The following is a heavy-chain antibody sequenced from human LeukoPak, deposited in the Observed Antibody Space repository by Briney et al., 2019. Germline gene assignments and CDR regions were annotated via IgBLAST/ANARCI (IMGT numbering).Heavy chain of an antibody. Sequence: GGSLRLSCAASGFTFSSYYMQWVRQAPGKGLVWVSRINGDGNSTTYADSVKGRFTISRDNAKNTLYMQMNSLRAEDTAAYYCARDREFDYWGQGTLVTVSS. CDR1: GFTFSSYY. J-gene: IGHJ4*02. CDR3: ARDREFDY. V-gene: IGHV3-74*03. CDR2: INGDGNST.